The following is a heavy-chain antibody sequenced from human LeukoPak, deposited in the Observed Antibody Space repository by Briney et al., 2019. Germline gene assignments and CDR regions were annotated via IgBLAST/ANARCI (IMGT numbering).Heavy chain of an antibody. CDR1: GFTFRRYA. Sequence: GGSLRLSCAASGFTFRRYAMNWVRQAPGERLEWVSGISSSGGSTYYADSVKGRFTIARDNSKDTLYLLMHRLRAEDTAIYYCANQRETQRSFYEFYYWGQGTLVTVS. J-gene: IGHJ4*02. CDR2: ISSSGGST. V-gene: IGHV3-23*01. CDR3: ANQRETQRSFYEFYY. D-gene: IGHD1-26*01.